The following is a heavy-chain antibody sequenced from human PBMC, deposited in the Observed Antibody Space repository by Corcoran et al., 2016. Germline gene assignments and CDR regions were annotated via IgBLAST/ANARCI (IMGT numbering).Heavy chain of an antibody. V-gene: IGHV1-69*01. CDR2: ILPIFGTA. CDR1: GGTFSSSA. J-gene: IGHJ6*02. CDR3: ARDLGLSVGRVVITHSSDYYYGMDV. Sequence: QVQLVQSGAEVTKPGSSVKVSCKASGGTFSSSAISWVRQAPGQGLEWMGGILPIFGTANYAQKFQGRVTITADESTSTAYMDLSHLRAEDTAVYYCARDLGLSVGRVVITHSSDYYYGMDVWGQGTAVTVSS. D-gene: IGHD3-22*01.